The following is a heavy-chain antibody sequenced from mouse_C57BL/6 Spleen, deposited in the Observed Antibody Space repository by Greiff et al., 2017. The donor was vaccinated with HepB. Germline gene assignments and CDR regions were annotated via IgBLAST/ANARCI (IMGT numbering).Heavy chain of an antibody. D-gene: IGHD1-1*01. Sequence: VQLQQSGTVLARPGASVKMSCKTSGYTFTSYWMHWVKQRPGQGLEWIGAIYPGNSDTSYNQKFKDKAKLTADTSASTAYMELSSLTNEDSAVYYWRITTVVATDWYFDVWGTGTTVTVSS. CDR1: GYTFTSYW. CDR2: IYPGNSDT. J-gene: IGHJ1*03. CDR3: RITTVVATDWYFDV. V-gene: IGHV1-5*01.